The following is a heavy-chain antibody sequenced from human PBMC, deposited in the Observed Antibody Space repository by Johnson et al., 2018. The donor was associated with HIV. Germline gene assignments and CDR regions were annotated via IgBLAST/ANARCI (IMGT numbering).Heavy chain of an antibody. CDR1: GFTVSSNY. D-gene: IGHD3-22*01. Sequence: VQLVESGGVVVQPGGSLRRSCAASGFTVSSNYMNWVRQAPGKGLEWVANIKQDGSEKYYVDSVKGRFTISRDNSKNTLYLQMNSLRAEDTAVYYCAKVSGYYDSVSAGWAFDIWGQGTMVTVSS. CDR3: AKVSGYYDSVSAGWAFDI. V-gene: IGHV3-7*01. CDR2: IKQDGSEK. J-gene: IGHJ3*02.